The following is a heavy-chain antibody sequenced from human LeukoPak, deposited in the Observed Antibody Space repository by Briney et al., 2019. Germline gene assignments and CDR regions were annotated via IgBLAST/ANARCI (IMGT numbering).Heavy chain of an antibody. J-gene: IGHJ4*02. CDR1: GGSFSGYY. V-gene: IGHV4-34*01. CDR2: INHSGST. D-gene: IGHD3-22*01. Sequence: PSETLSLTCAVYGGSFSGYYWSWIRQPPGKGLEWIGEINHSGSTNYNPSLKSRVTISVDKSKNQFSLKLSSVTAADTAVYYCARGVYYDSSGYYPYGYWGQGTLVTVSS. CDR3: ARGVYYDSSGYYPYGY.